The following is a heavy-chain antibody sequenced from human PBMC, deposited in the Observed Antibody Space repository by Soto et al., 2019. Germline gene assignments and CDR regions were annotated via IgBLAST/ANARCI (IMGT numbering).Heavy chain of an antibody. CDR2: IYWNDDK. D-gene: IGHD6-13*01. CDR1: GFSLSTSGVG. CDR3: AHISSSWYHDAFDI. V-gene: IGHV2-5*01. Sequence: SGPTLVNPTQTLTLTCTFSGFSLSTSGVGVGWIRQPPGKALEWLALIYWNDDKRYSPSLKSRLTITKDTSKNQVVLTMTNMDPVDTATYYCAHISSSWYHDAFDIWGQGTMVTVSS. J-gene: IGHJ3*02.